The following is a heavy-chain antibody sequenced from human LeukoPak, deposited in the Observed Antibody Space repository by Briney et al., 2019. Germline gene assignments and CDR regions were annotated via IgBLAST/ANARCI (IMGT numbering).Heavy chain of an antibody. J-gene: IGHJ6*03. V-gene: IGHV3-9*01. CDR3: ARGTICGGDCYSGFYYYYMDV. Sequence: PGGSLRLSCAASGFTFDDYAMHWVRQAPGKGLEWVSGISWNSGSIGYADSVKGRFTISRDNAKNSLYLQMNSLRAEDTAVYYCARGTICGGDCYSGFYYYYMDVWGKGTTVTVSS. CDR2: ISWNSGSI. D-gene: IGHD2-21*01. CDR1: GFTFDDYA.